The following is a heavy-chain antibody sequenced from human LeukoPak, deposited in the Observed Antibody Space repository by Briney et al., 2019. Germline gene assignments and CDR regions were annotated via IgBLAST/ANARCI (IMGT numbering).Heavy chain of an antibody. V-gene: IGHV4-59*01. CDR2: IYYSGST. J-gene: IGHJ3*02. D-gene: IGHD1-26*01. CDR3: ARWRELAFDI. CDR1: GGSISSYY. Sequence: PSETLSLTCTVSGGSISSYYWSWIRRPPGKGLEWIGYIYYSGSTNYNPSLKSRVTISVDTSKNQFSLKLSSVTAADTAVYYCARWRELAFDIWGQGTMVTVSS.